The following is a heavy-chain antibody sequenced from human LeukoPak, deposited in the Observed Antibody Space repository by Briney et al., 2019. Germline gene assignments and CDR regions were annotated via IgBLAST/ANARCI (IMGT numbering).Heavy chain of an antibody. CDR2: ISYDGSNK. J-gene: IGHJ5*02. D-gene: IGHD2/OR15-2a*01. Sequence: GGSLRLSCAASGFTFSSYGMHWVRQAPGKGLEWVAVISYDGSNKYYADSVKGRFTTSRDNSKNTLYLQMNSLRAEDTAVYYCAKDRSKRSKTLTSGFDPWGQGTLVTVSS. CDR3: AKDRSKRSKTLTSGFDP. V-gene: IGHV3-30*18. CDR1: GFTFSSYG.